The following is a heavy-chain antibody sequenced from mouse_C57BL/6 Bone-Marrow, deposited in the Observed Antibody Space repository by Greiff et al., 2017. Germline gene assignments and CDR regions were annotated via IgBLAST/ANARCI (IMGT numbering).Heavy chain of an antibody. J-gene: IGHJ4*01. D-gene: IGHD2-2*01. Sequence: SGPELVKPGASVKMSCKASGYTFTDYNMHWVKQSHGKSLEWIGYINPNNGGTSYNQKFKGKATLTVNKSSSTAYMGLRSLTSEDSAVYYCANDLLWLRGYYYARDYWGQGTSVTVSS. V-gene: IGHV1-22*01. CDR3: ANDLLWLRGYYYARDY. CDR1: GYTFTDYN. CDR2: INPNNGGT.